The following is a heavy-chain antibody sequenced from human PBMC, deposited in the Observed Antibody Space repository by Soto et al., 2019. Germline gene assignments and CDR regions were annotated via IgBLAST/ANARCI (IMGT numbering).Heavy chain of an antibody. Sequence: PGGSLRLSCAASGFTFSSYAMHWVRQAPGKGLEWVAVISYDGSNKYYADSVKGRFTISRDNSKNTLYLQMNSLRAEDTAVYYCAKDEPQDIVVVVAATDAAYYGMDVWGQGTTVTVS. CDR3: AKDEPQDIVVVVAATDAAYYGMDV. D-gene: IGHD2-15*01. V-gene: IGHV3-30-3*01. CDR1: GFTFSSYA. J-gene: IGHJ6*02. CDR2: ISYDGSNK.